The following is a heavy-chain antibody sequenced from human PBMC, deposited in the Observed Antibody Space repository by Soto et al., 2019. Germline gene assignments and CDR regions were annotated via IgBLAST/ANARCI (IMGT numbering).Heavy chain of an antibody. CDR2: INHSGST. Sequence: QVQLQQWGAGLLKPSETLSLTCAVYGGSFSGYYWSWIRQPPGKGLEWIGEINHSGSTNYNPSLKSRVTISVDTSKNQFSLKLSSVTAADTAVYYCARVQWPFTLKTDYFDYWGQGTLVTVSS. CDR1: GGSFSGYY. CDR3: ARVQWPFTLKTDYFDY. V-gene: IGHV4-34*01. D-gene: IGHD2-8*01. J-gene: IGHJ4*02.